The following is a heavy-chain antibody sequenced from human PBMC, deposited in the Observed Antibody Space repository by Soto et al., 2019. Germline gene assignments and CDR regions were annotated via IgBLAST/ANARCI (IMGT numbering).Heavy chain of an antibody. CDR1: GGTSSSYA. D-gene: IGHD3-22*01. Sequence: SAKVSCKASGGTSSSYAISWVRQAPGQGLEWMGGIIPIFGTANYAQKFQGRVTITADESTSTAYMELSSLRSEDTAVYYCARDPDYYDSSGSNWFDPWGQGTLVTVSS. CDR3: ARDPDYYDSSGSNWFDP. CDR2: IIPIFGTA. V-gene: IGHV1-69*13. J-gene: IGHJ5*02.